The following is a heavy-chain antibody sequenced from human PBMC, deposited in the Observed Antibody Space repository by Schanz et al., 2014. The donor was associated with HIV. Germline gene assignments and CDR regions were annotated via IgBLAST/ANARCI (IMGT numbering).Heavy chain of an antibody. Sequence: QVQLVESGGGVVQPGRSLRLSCAASGFTFRSYGMHWVRQAPGKGLEWVAVISDDGSKKYYADSLKGRFAISRDQSTNTLYLQMNSLRAEDTAVYYCARILGSGSSSWSYYYYYYYGMDVWGQGTTVTVSS. V-gene: IGHV3-33*05. J-gene: IGHJ6*02. CDR2: ISDDGSKK. D-gene: IGHD6-13*01. CDR1: GFTFRSYG. CDR3: ARILGSGSSSWSYYYYYYYGMDV.